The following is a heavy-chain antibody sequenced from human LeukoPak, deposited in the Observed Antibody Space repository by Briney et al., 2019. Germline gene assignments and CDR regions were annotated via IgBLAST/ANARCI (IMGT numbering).Heavy chain of an antibody. D-gene: IGHD4-17*01. CDR2: ITSSSSYI. Sequence: GGSLRLSCAASGFTFSSYSMIWVRQAPGKGLEWVSSITSSSSYIYYADSVKGRFTISRDNAKNSLYLQMNNLRAKDTAVYYCARETTVTSGWFDPWGQGTLLTVSS. CDR3: ARETTVTSGWFDP. J-gene: IGHJ5*02. CDR1: GFTFSSYS. V-gene: IGHV3-21*01.